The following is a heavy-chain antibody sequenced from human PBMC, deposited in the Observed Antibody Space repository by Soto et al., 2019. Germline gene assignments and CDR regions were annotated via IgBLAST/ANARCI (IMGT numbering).Heavy chain of an antibody. Sequence: ASVKVSCKASGYTFTSYAMHWVRQAPGQRLEWMGWINAGNGNTKYSQKFQGRVTITRDTSASTAYMELSSLRSEDTAVYYCARGYSYGYPVDYWGQGTLVTVSS. CDR2: INAGNGNT. D-gene: IGHD5-18*01. J-gene: IGHJ4*02. V-gene: IGHV1-3*01. CDR3: ARGYSYGYPVDY. CDR1: GYTFTSYA.